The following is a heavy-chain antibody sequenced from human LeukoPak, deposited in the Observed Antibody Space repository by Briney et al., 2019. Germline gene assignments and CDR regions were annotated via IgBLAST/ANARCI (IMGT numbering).Heavy chain of an antibody. CDR1: GGTFSSYA. CDR3: ARDLVRGVPLDY. V-gene: IGHV1-69*13. CDR2: IIPIFGTA. Sequence: SVKVSCKASGGTFSSYAISWVRQAPGQGLEWMGGIIPIFGTANYAQKFQGRVTIAADESTSTAYMELSSLRSEDTAVYYCARDLVRGVPLDYWGQGTLVTVSS. D-gene: IGHD3-10*01. J-gene: IGHJ4*02.